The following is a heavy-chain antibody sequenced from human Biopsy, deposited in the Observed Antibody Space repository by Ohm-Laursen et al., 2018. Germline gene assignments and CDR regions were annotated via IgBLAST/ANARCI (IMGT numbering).Heavy chain of an antibody. CDR1: GVTVCSGSLY. V-gene: IGHV4-61*01. CDR2: IYDRVSTA. D-gene: IGHD6-19*01. CDR3: ARGLRSSGWPYFDP. Sequence: PSLTLSFTCSVFGVTVCSGSLYCTCTRQGLGRGLEFIRNIYDRVSTANYNRSLESRVTMSVDMPKKQFSQKLNYVTAADTANYYCARGLRSSGWPYFDPWGQGTLVTVPS. J-gene: IGHJ4*02.